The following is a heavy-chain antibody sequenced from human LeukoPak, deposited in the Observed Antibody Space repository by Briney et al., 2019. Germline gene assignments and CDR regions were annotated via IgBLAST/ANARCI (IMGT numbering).Heavy chain of an antibody. CDR1: GGSFSGYY. D-gene: IGHD3-10*01. V-gene: IGHV4-34*01. CDR3: ARAGRSMVRGVIHY. J-gene: IGHJ4*02. CDR2: INHSGST. Sequence: PSETLSLTCAVYGGSFSGYYWSWIRQPPGKGLEWIGEINHSGSTNYNPSLKSRVTISADTSKNQFSLKLSSVTAADTAVYYCARAGRSMVRGVIHYWGQGTLVTVSS.